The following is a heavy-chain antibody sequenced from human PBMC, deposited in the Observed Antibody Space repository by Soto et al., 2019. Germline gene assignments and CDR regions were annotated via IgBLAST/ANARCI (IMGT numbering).Heavy chain of an antibody. Sequence: SETLSLTCTVSGGSISSGDYYWSWIRQPPGKGLEWIGYIYYSGSTYYNPSLKSRVTISVDTSKNQFSLRLSSVTAADTAVYYCARDIVVVPAAIPLAGYYGMDVWGQGTTVTVSS. J-gene: IGHJ6*02. V-gene: IGHV4-30-4*01. CDR3: ARDIVVVPAAIPLAGYYGMDV. CDR1: GGSISSGDYY. D-gene: IGHD2-2*02. CDR2: IYYSGST.